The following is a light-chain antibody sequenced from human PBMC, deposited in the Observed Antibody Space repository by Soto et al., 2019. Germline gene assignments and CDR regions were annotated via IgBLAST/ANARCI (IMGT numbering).Light chain of an antibody. CDR3: QQRSNWPFT. Sequence: IVLTQSTATLSLSLGERATLSCRASQSVSSFLAWYKQTPGQAPRLLIYDASSRATGIPARFSGSGSGTDFTLNINHLEPEDCAVDECQQRSNWPFTFDQGTRLEIK. CDR2: DAS. J-gene: IGKJ5*01. CDR1: QSVSSF. V-gene: IGKV3-11*01.